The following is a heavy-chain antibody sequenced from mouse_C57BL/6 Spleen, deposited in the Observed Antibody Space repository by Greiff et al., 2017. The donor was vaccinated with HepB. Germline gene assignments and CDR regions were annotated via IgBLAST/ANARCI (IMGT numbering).Heavy chain of an antibody. CDR2: IYPGDGDT. CDR1: GYAFSSSW. D-gene: IGHD3-2*02. V-gene: IGHV1-82*01. J-gene: IGHJ3*01. CDR3: ARGETAQAVAWFAY. Sequence: QVQLQQSGPELVKPGASVKISCKASGYAFSSSWMNCVKQRPGKGLEWIGRIYPGDGDTNYNGKFKGKATLTADKSSSTAYMQLSSLTSEDSAVYFCARGETAQAVAWFAYWGQGTLVTVSA.